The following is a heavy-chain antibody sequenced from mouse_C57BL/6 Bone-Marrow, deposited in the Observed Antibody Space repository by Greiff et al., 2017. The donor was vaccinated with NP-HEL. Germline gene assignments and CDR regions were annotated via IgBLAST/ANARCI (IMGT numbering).Heavy chain of an antibody. V-gene: IGHV1-55*01. CDR3: AGGVIVSVGETFWYFDV. D-gene: IGHD1-1*01. CDR2: IYPGSGST. Sequence: QVQLQQPGAELVKPGASVKMSCKASGYTFTSYWITWVKQRPGQGLEWIGDIYPGSGSTNYNEKFKSKATLTVDTSSSTAYMQLSSLTSEDSAVFYCAGGVIVSVGETFWYFDVGGTGTTVTVSA. J-gene: IGHJ1*03. CDR1: GYTFTSYW.